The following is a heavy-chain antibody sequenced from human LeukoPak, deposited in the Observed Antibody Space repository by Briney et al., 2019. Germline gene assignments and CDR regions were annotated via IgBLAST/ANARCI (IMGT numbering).Heavy chain of an antibody. CDR1: GFTFSSYW. J-gene: IGHJ4*02. CDR3: ARELGFGFCSSSSCRNIDYLDH. D-gene: IGHD2-2*01. V-gene: IGHV3-74*01. Sequence: QSGGSLRLSCAASGFTFSSYWMHWVRQAPGKGLVWVSRINSDGSSTSYADSVKGRFTISRDNAKNTLYLQMNGLRAEDTAVYYCARELGFGFCSSSSCRNIDYLDHWGQGALVTVSS. CDR2: INSDGSST.